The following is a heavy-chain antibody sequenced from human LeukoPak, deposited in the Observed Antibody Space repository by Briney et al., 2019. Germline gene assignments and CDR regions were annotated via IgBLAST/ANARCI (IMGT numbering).Heavy chain of an antibody. CDR3: ARSSSGTYLDY. D-gene: IGHD5-12*01. V-gene: IGHV4-4*02. Sequence: SETLSLTCAVSGGSISSSNWWSWVRQPPGKGLEWIGEIYHSGSTNYNPSLKSRVTISVDTSKNQVSLKLSSVTAADTAVYYCARSSSGTYLDYWGLGTLVTVSS. CDR1: GGSISSSNW. J-gene: IGHJ4*02. CDR2: IYHSGST.